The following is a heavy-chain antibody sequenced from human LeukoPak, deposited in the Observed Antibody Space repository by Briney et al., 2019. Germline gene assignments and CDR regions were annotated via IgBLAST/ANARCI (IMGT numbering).Heavy chain of an antibody. D-gene: IGHD3-10*01. J-gene: IGHJ5*02. CDR1: GFTFSSYG. V-gene: IGHV3-30*18. Sequence: GGSLRLSCAASGFTFSSYGMHWVRQAPGKGLEWVAVISYDGSNKYYADSVKGRFTISRDNSKNTLYLQMNSLRAEDTAVYYCAKSTSYYYGSGSTNWFDPWGQGTLVTVSS. CDR2: ISYDGSNK. CDR3: AKSTSYYYGSGSTNWFDP.